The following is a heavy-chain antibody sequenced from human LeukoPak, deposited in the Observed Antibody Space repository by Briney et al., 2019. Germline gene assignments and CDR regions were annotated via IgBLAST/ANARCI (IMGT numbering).Heavy chain of an antibody. CDR2: IRSDGTNK. Sequence: PGGSLRLSCAASGFTFDDFGMHWVRQAPGKGLEWVALIRSDGTNKYYVDSVKGRFTISRDNSKNTLYLQMTSLRVEGTAVYYCAKDRDDYGDDCWGQGILVTVST. CDR1: GFTFDDFG. D-gene: IGHD4-17*01. V-gene: IGHV3-30*02. CDR3: AKDRDDYGDDC. J-gene: IGHJ4*02.